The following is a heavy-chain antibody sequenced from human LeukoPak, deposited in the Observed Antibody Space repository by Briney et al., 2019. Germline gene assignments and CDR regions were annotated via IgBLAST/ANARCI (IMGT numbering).Heavy chain of an antibody. D-gene: IGHD6-19*01. V-gene: IGHV1-2*02. CDR2: INPNSGGT. CDR3: ARDMLHSSGWYLDAFDI. J-gene: IGHJ3*02. CDR1: GYTFTDYY. Sequence: ASVTVSCKASGYTFTDYYMHWVRQAPGQGLEWMGWINPNSGGTNYAQKFQGRVTMTRDTSISTAYMELSRLRSDDTAVYYCARDMLHSSGWYLDAFDIWGQGTMVTVSS.